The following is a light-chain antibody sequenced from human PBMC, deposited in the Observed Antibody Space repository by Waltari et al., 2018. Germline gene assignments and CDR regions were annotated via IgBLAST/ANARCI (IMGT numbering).Light chain of an antibody. Sequence: QSALTQPASVSGSPGQTITISCTGSNTYVGRYDSVSWYQQHPGKAPKLIIYDVSNRPSGVSNRFSGSKSGNTASLFISGLQAEDEADYYCSAYTINITRIFGGGTKVTTL. CDR2: DVS. CDR3: SAYTINITRI. CDR1: NTYVGRYDS. J-gene: IGLJ2*01. V-gene: IGLV2-14*03.